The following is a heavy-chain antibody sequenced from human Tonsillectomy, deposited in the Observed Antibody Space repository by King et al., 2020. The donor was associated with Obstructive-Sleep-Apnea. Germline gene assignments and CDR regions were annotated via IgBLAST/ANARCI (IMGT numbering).Heavy chain of an antibody. Sequence: VQLVESGGGLVQPGRSLRLSCTASGFTFGDYAMSWFRPAPGEGLEWVGFIRSKAYGGTTEYAASVKGRLRISRDDSKSIAYLQMNSLKTEDTAVYYCIRGGDSSGPFDYWGQGTLVTVSS. V-gene: IGHV3-49*03. CDR1: GFTFGDYA. D-gene: IGHD3-22*01. CDR3: IRGGDSSGPFDY. CDR2: IRSKAYGGTT. J-gene: IGHJ4*02.